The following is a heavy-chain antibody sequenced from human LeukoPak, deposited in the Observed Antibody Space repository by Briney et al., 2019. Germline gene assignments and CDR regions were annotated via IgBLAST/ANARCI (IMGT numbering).Heavy chain of an antibody. V-gene: IGHV3-30*18. CDR2: VSSDEINE. CDR1: GFTFSNYG. J-gene: IGHJ5*01. D-gene: IGHD5-24*01. CDR3: AKGESITSAWFDS. Sequence: GGSLRLSCAASGFTFSNYGMHWVRQAPGKGLEWVAVVSSDEINEYYAGSVKGRFTISRDNSKNTLYLQINSLRGEDTAVYYCAKGESITSAWFDSWGQGTLVTVSS.